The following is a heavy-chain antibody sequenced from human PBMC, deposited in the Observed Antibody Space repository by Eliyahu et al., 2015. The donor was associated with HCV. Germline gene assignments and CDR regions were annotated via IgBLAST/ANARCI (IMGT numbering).Heavy chain of an antibody. J-gene: IGHJ6*02. V-gene: IGHV4-34*01. Sequence: QVQLQQWGAGLLKPSETLSLTCAVYGGSFSGYYWSWIRQPPGKGLEWIGEINHSGSTNYNPSLKSRVTISVDTSKNQFSLKLSSVTAADTAVYYCARLGDCGGDCYYYYYYGMDVWGQGTTVTVSS. CDR2: INHSGST. CDR1: GGSFSGYY. D-gene: IGHD2-21*02. CDR3: ARLGDCGGDCYYYYYYGMDV.